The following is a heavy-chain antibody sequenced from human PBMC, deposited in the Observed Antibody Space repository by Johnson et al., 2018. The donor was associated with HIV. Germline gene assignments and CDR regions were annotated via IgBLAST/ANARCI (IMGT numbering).Heavy chain of an antibody. CDR3: ARANSYGDYRAKAFDI. D-gene: IGHD4-17*01. J-gene: IGHJ3*02. CDR2: INWNGGST. V-gene: IGHV3-20*04. Sequence: VQLVESGGGLVRPGRSLRLSCAASGFTFDDYGMSWVRQAPGKGLEWVSGINWNGGSTGYADSVKGRSTISRDNAKNSLYLQMNSLRAEETALYYCARANSYGDYRAKAFDIWGQGTMVTVPS. CDR1: GFTFDDYG.